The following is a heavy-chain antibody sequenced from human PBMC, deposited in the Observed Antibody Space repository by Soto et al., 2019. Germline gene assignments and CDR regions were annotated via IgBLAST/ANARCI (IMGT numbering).Heavy chain of an antibody. CDR3: ARAPPLYYDFWSGYDQKWFDP. CDR2: INHSGST. V-gene: IGHV4-34*01. J-gene: IGHJ5*02. D-gene: IGHD3-3*01. CDR1: GGSFSGYY. Sequence: SETLSLTCAVYGGSFSGYYWSWIRQPPGKGLEWIGEINHSGSTNYNPSLKSRVTISVDTSKNQFSLKLSSVTAADTAVYYCARAPPLYYDFWSGYDQKWFDPWGQGTLVTVSS.